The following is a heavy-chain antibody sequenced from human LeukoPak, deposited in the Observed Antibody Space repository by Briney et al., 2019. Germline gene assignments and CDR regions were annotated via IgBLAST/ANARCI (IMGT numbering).Heavy chain of an antibody. CDR3: ARGSSSGWYGGYYFDY. CDR1: GFAFSSYA. CDR2: IYSGGST. D-gene: IGHD6-19*01. J-gene: IGHJ4*02. Sequence: GGSLRLSCAPSGFAFSSYAMTWVRQAPGKGLEWVSVIYSGGSTYYADSVKGRFTISRDNSKNTLYLQMNSLRAEDTAVYYCARGSSSGWYGGYYFDYWGQGTLVTVSS. V-gene: IGHV3-53*01.